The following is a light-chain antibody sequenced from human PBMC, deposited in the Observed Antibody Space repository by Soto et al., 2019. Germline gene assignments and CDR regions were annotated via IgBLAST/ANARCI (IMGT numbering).Light chain of an antibody. Sequence: QSALTQPASVSGSPGQSITISCTGTSSDVGSYNLVSWYQQYPGKAPKFMIYEGSKRPSGVSNRFSGSKSGNTASLTISGHQAEDEADYYCCSYAGSSIYVFGTGTKLTVL. J-gene: IGLJ1*01. V-gene: IGLV2-23*01. CDR1: SSDVGSYNL. CDR3: CSYAGSSIYV. CDR2: EGS.